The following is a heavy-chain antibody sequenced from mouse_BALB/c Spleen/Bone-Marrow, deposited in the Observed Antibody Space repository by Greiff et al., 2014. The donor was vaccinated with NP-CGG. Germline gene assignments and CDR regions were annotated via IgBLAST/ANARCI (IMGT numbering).Heavy chain of an antibody. V-gene: IGHV1-5*01. J-gene: IGHJ3*01. D-gene: IGHD2-4*01. CDR3: TRAMITRAWFAY. Sequence: EVKLQESGTVLARPGASVKMSCKASGYTFTSYWMRWVKQRPGQGLEWIGAIYPGNSDTSYNQKFKGKAKLTAVTSTSTAYMELSSLTNEDSAVYYCTRAMITRAWFAYWGQGTLVTVSA. CDR2: IYPGNSDT. CDR1: GYTFTSYW.